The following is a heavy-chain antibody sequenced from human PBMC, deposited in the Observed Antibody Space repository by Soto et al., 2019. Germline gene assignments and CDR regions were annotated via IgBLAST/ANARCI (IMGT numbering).Heavy chain of an antibody. CDR1: GGNIRSGDYY. CDR2: IYYSGST. CDR3: ARGITMVRGDAFDI. D-gene: IGHD3-10*01. Sequence: SETQSLTSTVSGGNIRSGDYYWSWIRQPPGKGLEWIGYIYYSGSTNYNPSLKSRVTISVDTSKNQFSLKLSSVTAADTAVYYCARGITMVRGDAFDIWGQGTMVTVSS. V-gene: IGHV4-61*08. J-gene: IGHJ3*02.